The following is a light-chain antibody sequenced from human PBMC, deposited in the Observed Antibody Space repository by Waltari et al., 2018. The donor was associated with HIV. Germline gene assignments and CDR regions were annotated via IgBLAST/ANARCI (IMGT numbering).Light chain of an antibody. CDR1: SLRRYY. CDR3: NSRDSSGNHWV. CDR2: AKN. V-gene: IGLV3-19*01. Sequence: SSAMTQDPAVSVALGQTVRITCQGDSLRRYYANWYQQKPGQAPVLVMYAKNNRPSGIPDRFSGSSSGNTASLTITGAQAEDEAVYFCNSRDSSGNHWVFGGGTRLAVL. J-gene: IGLJ3*02.